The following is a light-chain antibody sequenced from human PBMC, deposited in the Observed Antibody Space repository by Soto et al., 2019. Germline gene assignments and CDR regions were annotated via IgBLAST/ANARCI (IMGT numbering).Light chain of an antibody. CDR2: GAS. V-gene: IGKV3-15*01. Sequence: EIVMTQSPATLSVSPGERATLSCRASQSVSRNLAWYQQKPGQAPRLLVSGASTRATGIPATFSGSGSGTEFTLTISSLQSEDFAIYYCQPYNGWPLTFGGGTKVEIK. CDR1: QSVSRN. J-gene: IGKJ4*01. CDR3: QPYNGWPLT.